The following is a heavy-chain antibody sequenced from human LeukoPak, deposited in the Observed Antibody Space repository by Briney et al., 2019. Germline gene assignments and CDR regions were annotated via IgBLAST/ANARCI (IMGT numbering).Heavy chain of an antibody. D-gene: IGHD2-8*01. Sequence: GGSLRLSCAGSGFDFSRYWMAWVRQAPGKGLEWVASINQDVSRTHYVDSVKGRFTISRDNAKSSLFLQMTSLRVEDTAVYFCARLKDDVTKFDYWGQGILVTVSS. V-gene: IGHV3-7*01. CDR2: INQDVSRT. CDR3: ARLKDDVTKFDY. CDR1: GFDFSRYW. J-gene: IGHJ4*02.